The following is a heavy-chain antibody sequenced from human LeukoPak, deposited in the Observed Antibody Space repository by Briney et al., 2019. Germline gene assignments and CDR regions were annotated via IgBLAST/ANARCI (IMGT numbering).Heavy chain of an antibody. D-gene: IGHD4-17*01. CDR1: GYTFTNYA. CDR3: ARGPPTVTTRTAPLFDP. Sequence: GASVKVSCKASGYTFTNYAMNWVRQAPGQGLEWMGWINTNTGNPTYAQGFTGRFVFSLDTSVSTAYLQISSLKAEDTAVYYCARGPPTVTTRTAPLFDPWGQGTLVTVFS. CDR2: INTNTGNP. J-gene: IGHJ5*02. V-gene: IGHV7-4-1*02.